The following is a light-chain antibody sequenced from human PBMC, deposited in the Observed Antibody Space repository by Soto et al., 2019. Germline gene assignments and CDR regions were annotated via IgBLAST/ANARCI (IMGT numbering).Light chain of an antibody. CDR1: SSDVGGYNY. Sequence: QSVLTQPASVAGSPGQSITISCTGTSSDVGGYNYVSWYQHHPGKAPKLMIYDVSNRPSGVSNRFSGSKSGNTASLTIPGVQAEDEADYYCTPYTNSDTFVFGTGTKVTVL. J-gene: IGLJ1*01. CDR3: TPYTNSDTFV. CDR2: DVS. V-gene: IGLV2-14*03.